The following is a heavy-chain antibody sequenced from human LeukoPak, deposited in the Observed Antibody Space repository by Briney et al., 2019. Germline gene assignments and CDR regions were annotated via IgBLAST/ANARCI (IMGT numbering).Heavy chain of an antibody. V-gene: IGHV3-43*02. CDR3: AKAWFGERSGGGFDY. Sequence: PGGSLRLSCAASGFTSYDYAVHWVRPAPGKGLEWVSLISGDGGSTYYADSVKGRFTISRDNSKNSLYLQMNSLRTEDTALYYCAKAWFGERSGGGFDYWGQGTLVTVSS. CDR2: ISGDGGST. CDR1: GFTSYDYA. D-gene: IGHD3-10*01. J-gene: IGHJ4*02.